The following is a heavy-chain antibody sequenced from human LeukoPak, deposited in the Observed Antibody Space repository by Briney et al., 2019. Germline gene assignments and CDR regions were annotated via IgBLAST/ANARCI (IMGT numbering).Heavy chain of an antibody. D-gene: IGHD6-13*01. CDR1: GFTFSNFV. CDR3: ARGTSSAAPLDY. V-gene: IGHV3-33*01. CDR2: IYFDGSDK. Sequence: GGSLRLSCAASGFTFSNFVMHWVRQAPGKGLGWVAIIYFDGSDKYYADSVKGRFTISRDNSKHTLYLQMNSLRVEDTAVYYCARGTSSAAPLDYWGQGTLVTVSS. J-gene: IGHJ4*02.